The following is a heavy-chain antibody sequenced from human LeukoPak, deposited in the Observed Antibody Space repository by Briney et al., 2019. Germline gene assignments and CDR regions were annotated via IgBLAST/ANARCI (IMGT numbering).Heavy chain of an antibody. CDR1: GYTFTSYG. J-gene: IGHJ5*02. CDR2: ISAYNGNT. V-gene: IGHV1-18*01. D-gene: IGHD3-22*01. CDR3: ARDLYDSSGLSPWFDP. Sequence: GASVKVSCKASGYTFTSYGISWVRQAPGQGLEWMGWISAYNGNTNYAQKLQGRVTMTTDTSTSTAYMELRSLRSDDTAVYYCARDLYDSSGLSPWFDPWGQGTLVTVSS.